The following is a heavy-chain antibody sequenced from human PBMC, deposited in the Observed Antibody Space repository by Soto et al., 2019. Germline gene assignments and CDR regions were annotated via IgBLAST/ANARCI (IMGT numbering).Heavy chain of an antibody. Sequence: VSCKASGGTFSSYAISWVRQAPGQGLEWMGGIIPIFGTANYAQKFQGRVTITADESTSTAYMELSSLRSEDTAVYYCATREGYCSGGSCYHNYYFDYWGQGTLVTVSS. CDR2: IIPIFGTA. CDR3: ATREGYCSGGSCYHNYYFDY. V-gene: IGHV1-69*01. CDR1: GGTFSSYA. D-gene: IGHD2-15*01. J-gene: IGHJ4*02.